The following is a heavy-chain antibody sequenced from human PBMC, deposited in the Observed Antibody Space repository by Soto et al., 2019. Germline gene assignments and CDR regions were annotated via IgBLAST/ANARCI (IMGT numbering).Heavy chain of an antibody. J-gene: IGHJ4*02. D-gene: IGHD3-10*01. CDR1: GSSFSNFY. Sequence: SETLSLTCSVSGSSFSNFYWSWIRQPAGKGLEWIGRIYTSGATSYNPSLKSRVRMSVDTSQSQMSLGLTSVTAADTAVYYCARGGIQLSYAFDYWGQGILVTVSS. V-gene: IGHV4-4*07. CDR3: ARGGIQLSYAFDY. CDR2: IYTSGAT.